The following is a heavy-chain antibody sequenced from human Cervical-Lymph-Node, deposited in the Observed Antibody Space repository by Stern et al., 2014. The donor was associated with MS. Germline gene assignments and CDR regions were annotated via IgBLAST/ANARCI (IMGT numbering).Heavy chain of an antibody. V-gene: IGHV1-3*01. D-gene: IGHD3-22*01. CDR1: GYTFTSYA. Sequence: QVQLVESGAEVKKPGASVKVSCKASGYTFTSYAMHWVRQAPGQRLEWMGWINAGHGDTKYSQKFQGRVTITRDTSASTAYMELSSLRSEDTAVYYCARSNSRYYDSGNWFDPWGQGTLVTVSS. J-gene: IGHJ5*02. CDR2: INAGHGDT. CDR3: ARSNSRYYDSGNWFDP.